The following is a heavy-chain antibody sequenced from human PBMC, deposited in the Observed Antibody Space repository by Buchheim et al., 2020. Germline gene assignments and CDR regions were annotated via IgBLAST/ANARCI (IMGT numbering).Heavy chain of an antibody. J-gene: IGHJ6*02. V-gene: IGHV4-39*02. CDR3: ARTRDYYYYAMDV. CDR1: GGSINDNNYY. D-gene: IGHD3-10*01. Sequence: QLQMQESGPGLVKPSETLSLTCSVSGGSINDNNYYWAWVRQPPGKGLEWIGSIYYSGGTSYNPSLESRVTVSLDMSNNHFSLKLSSVTAADTAVYYCARTRDYYYYAMDVWGQGTT. CDR2: IYYSGGT.